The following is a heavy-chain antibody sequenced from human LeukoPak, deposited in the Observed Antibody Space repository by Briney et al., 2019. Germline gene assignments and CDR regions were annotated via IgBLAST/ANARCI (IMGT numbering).Heavy chain of an antibody. J-gene: IGHJ4*02. V-gene: IGHV3-74*01. CDR1: GFPFSSYW. CDR2: ISDDGSST. CDR3: ARVFATGPSFDY. Sequence: PGGSLRLSCAASGFPFSSYWMHWVRQTPGKGLEWVSRISDDGSSTHHADSVKGRFSISRDNAKNTLYLEMNSLRAEDTAVYYCARVFATGPSFDYWGQGTLVTVSS. D-gene: IGHD3-9*01.